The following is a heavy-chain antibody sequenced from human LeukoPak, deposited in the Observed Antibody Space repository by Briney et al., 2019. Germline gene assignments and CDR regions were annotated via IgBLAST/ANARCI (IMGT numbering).Heavy chain of an antibody. CDR1: GYSISSGYY. Sequence: SETLSLTCTVSGYSISSGYYWGWIRQPPGKGLEWIGSIYHSGSTYYNPSLKSRVTISVDTSKNQFSLKLSSVTAADTAVYYCARVAGMDRGVINYWGQGTPVTVSS. J-gene: IGHJ4*02. V-gene: IGHV4-38-2*02. D-gene: IGHD3-10*01. CDR2: IYHSGST. CDR3: ARVAGMDRGVINY.